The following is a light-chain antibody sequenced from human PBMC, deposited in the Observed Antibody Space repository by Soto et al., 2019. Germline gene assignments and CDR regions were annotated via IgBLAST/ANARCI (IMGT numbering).Light chain of an antibody. CDR1: QSVTSQY. CDR2: GAS. Sequence: EIVLTQSPGTLSLSPGERATLSCGASQSVTSQYLAWYQQKAGQAPRLLIYGASSRATGIPDRFSGSGSGTDFTLTINILEPEDFAVYYCQQYASAPWTFGPGTKVEIK. J-gene: IGKJ1*01. CDR3: QQYASAPWT. V-gene: IGKV3-20*01.